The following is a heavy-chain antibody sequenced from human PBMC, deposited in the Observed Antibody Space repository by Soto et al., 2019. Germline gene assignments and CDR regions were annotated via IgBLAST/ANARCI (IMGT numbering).Heavy chain of an antibody. CDR3: ARARCNSASCYSLEPIDY. Sequence: QVQLQQWGAGLLKPSETLSLTCAVYGGSFSAYYWNWIRQPPGKGLEWVGEINHGGYTNYNPSLKSRVTVSVDTSKNQFSLKLSSVTAADTAVYYWARARCNSASCYSLEPIDYWGQGTLVTVSS. D-gene: IGHD2-2*02. V-gene: IGHV4-34*02. J-gene: IGHJ4*02. CDR2: INHGGYT. CDR1: GGSFSAYY.